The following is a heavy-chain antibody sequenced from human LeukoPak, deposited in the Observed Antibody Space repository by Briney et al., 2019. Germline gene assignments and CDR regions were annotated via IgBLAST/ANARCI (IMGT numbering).Heavy chain of an antibody. CDR2: IYYSGST. D-gene: IGHD3-22*01. CDR3: ARVGDSSGYGGYYFDY. J-gene: IGHJ4*02. V-gene: IGHV4-59*01. CDR1: GGSISSYY. Sequence: SETLSLTCTASGGSISSYYWSWIRQPPGKGLEWIGYIYYSGSTNYNPSLKSRVTISVDTSKNQFSLKLSSVTAADTAVYYCARVGDSSGYGGYYFDYWGQGTLVTVSS.